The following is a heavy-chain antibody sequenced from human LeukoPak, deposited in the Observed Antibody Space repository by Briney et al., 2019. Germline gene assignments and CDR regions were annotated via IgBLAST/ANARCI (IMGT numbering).Heavy chain of an antibody. CDR1: GFTFSSYS. CDR3: ARDMGGAGCSSTSCYSDFDY. CDR2: IGSSSSYI. V-gene: IGHV3-21*01. J-gene: IGHJ4*02. Sequence: PGGSLRLSCAASGFTFSSYSMNWVRQAPGKGLEWVSSIGSSSSYIYYADSVKGRFTISRDNAKNSLYLQMNSLRAEDTAVYYCARDMGGAGCSSTSCYSDFDYWGQGTLVTVSS. D-gene: IGHD2-2*01.